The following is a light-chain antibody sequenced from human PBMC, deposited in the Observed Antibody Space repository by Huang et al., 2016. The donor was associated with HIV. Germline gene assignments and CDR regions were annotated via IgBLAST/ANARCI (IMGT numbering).Light chain of an antibody. CDR2: GAS. V-gene: IGKV3-20*01. CDR1: QSVFSSY. Sequence: EIVLTQSPGTLSLSPGDRVTLSCRASQSVFSSYLAWYQQKPGQGPRILIYGASSRATGIPDRFSGSGSGTDFTLTISRLEAEDFAVYYCQQYGSSPLTFGGGTKVEIK. J-gene: IGKJ4*01. CDR3: QQYGSSPLT.